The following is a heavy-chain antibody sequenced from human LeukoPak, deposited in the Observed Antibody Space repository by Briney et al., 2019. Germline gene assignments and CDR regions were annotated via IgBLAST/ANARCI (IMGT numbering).Heavy chain of an antibody. Sequence: GGSLRLSCAASGVTFSDYYMSWIRQPPGKGLEWVSYISSSSSYTNYADSVKGRFTISRDNAKNSLYLQMNSLRAEDTAVYYCASIVVVVAATPAYYFDYWGQGTLVTVSS. D-gene: IGHD2-15*01. J-gene: IGHJ4*02. V-gene: IGHV3-11*06. CDR1: GVTFSDYY. CDR2: ISSSSSYT. CDR3: ASIVVVVAATPAYYFDY.